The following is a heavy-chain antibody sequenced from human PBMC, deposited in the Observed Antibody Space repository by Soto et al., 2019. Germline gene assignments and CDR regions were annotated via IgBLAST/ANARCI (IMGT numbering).Heavy chain of an antibody. D-gene: IGHD6-13*01. CDR1: GGSISSGGYY. CDR3: ARSLGSRSNWFDP. V-gene: IGHV4-31*03. CDR2: IYYRGST. J-gene: IGHJ5*02. Sequence: KTSETLSLTCTVSGGSISSGGYYWSWIRQHPGKGLEWIGYIYYRGSTYYNPSLKSRVTISVDTSKNQFSLKLSSVTAADTAVYYCARSLGSRSNWFDPWGQGTLVTV.